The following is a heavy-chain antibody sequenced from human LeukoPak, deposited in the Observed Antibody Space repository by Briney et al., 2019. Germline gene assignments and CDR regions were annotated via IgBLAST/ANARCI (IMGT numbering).Heavy chain of an antibody. V-gene: IGHV3-11*04. D-gene: IGHD6-19*01. CDR3: ARDGGPPSKTYSSGWYRNANWFDP. CDR1: GFTFSDNY. J-gene: IGHJ5*02. Sequence: GSLRLSCAASGFTFSDNYMSWIRQAPGKGLEWVSYISSSGSSTYYADSVKGRFTISRDNSKNTLYLQMNSLRAEDTAVYYCARDGGPPSKTYSSGWYRNANWFDPWGQGTLVTVSS. CDR2: ISSSGSST.